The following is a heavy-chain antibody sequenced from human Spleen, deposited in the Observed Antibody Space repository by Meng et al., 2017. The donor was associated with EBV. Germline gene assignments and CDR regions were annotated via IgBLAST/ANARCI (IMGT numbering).Heavy chain of an antibody. Sequence: QEQLQEAGPGLVKPSGTLSPTCTVSGGSVSSDTYHWSWIRQPPGKGLEWIGYVYHRGSTNYNPSLKSRVTISIDTSKSQFSLKLSSVTAADTAVYYCARDLIEQFSDAFDIWGQGTMVTVSS. CDR3: ARDLIEQFSDAFDI. CDR2: VYHRGST. V-gene: IGHV4-61*01. J-gene: IGHJ3*02. CDR1: GGSVSSDTYH. D-gene: IGHD6-19*01.